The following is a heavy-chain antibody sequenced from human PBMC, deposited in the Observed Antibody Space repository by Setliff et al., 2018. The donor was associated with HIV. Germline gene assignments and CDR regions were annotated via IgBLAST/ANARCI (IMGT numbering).Heavy chain of an antibody. CDR2: IKPNSGGT. CDR1: GNIFTDSY. CDR3: ATWPPVVRTAAFDL. J-gene: IGHJ3*01. D-gene: IGHD2-21*01. V-gene: IGHV1-2*02. Sequence: ASVKVSCKVSGNIFTDSYMHWVRQAPGQGLEWMGWIKPNSGGTYYAQKFQGRVSMTRDTSITTAYMELRSLRFDDTAVYYCATWPPVVRTAAFDLWGQGTLVTVSS.